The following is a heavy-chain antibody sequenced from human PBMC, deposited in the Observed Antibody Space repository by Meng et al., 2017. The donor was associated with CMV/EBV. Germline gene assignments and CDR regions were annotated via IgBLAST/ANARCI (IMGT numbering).Heavy chain of an antibody. J-gene: IGHJ5*02. CDR3: ARDRWLLNNWFDP. CDR1: GGSISSSSYY. V-gene: IGHV4-39*07. Sequence: SETLSLTCTVSGGSISSSSYYRGWIRQPPGKGLEWIGSIYYSGSTYYNPSLKSRVTISVDTSKNQFSLKLSSVTAADTAVYYCARDRWLLNNWFDPWGQGTLVTVSS. CDR2: IYYSGST. D-gene: IGHD2-15*01.